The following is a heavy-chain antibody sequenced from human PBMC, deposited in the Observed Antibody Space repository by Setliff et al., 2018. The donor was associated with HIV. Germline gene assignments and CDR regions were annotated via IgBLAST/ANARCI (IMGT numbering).Heavy chain of an antibody. Sequence: ASVKVSCKASGYTFTNYYIHWVRQAPGQGLEWMGIISPSGGTISYAQKFQGRVTMTRDTSTNTAYMELSSLRSEDTAVYYCARGQRIAVAGLYYFDSWGQGTLVTVSS. V-gene: IGHV1-46*01. J-gene: IGHJ4*02. D-gene: IGHD6-19*01. CDR3: ARGQRIAVAGLYYFDS. CDR1: GYTFTNYY. CDR2: ISPSGGTI.